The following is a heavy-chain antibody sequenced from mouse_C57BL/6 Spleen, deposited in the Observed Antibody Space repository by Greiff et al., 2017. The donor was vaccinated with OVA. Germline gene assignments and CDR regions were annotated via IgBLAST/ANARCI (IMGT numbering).Heavy chain of an antibody. CDR2: INPNNGGT. J-gene: IGHJ1*03. Sequence: VQLQQSGPELVKPGASVKISCKASGYTFTDYYMNWVKQSHGKSLEWIGDINPNNGGTSYNQKFKGKATLTVDKSSSTAYMELRSLTSEDSAVYYCARNGEDVWGTGTTVTVSS. CDR3: ARNGEDV. V-gene: IGHV1-26*01. CDR1: GYTFTDYY.